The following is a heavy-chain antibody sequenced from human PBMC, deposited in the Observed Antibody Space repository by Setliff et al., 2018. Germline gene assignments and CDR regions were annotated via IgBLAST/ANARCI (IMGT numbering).Heavy chain of an antibody. J-gene: IGHJ4*02. CDR2: INPHGSEK. CDR1: GLSYSNYW. Sequence: WGSLRLSCTASGLSYSNYWVSWVRQAPGKGLEWLASINPHGSEKYYADSVKGRFTISRDNAKNSLSLQMNNLRTEDTAVYYCFGAGTCSYWGQGTRVTVSS. D-gene: IGHD3-10*01. CDR3: FGAGTCSY. V-gene: IGHV3-7*01.